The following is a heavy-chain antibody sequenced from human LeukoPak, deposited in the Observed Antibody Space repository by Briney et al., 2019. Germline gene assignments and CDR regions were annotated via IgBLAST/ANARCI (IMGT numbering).Heavy chain of an antibody. V-gene: IGHV1-69*04. CDR2: IIPILGIA. CDR1: GGTFSSYA. CDR3: ARDPDYGDHQGPRDY. Sequence: SVKVSCKASGGTFSSYAISWVRQAPGQGLEWMGRIIPILGIANYAQKFQGRVTITADKSTSTAYMELSSLRSEDTAVYYCARDPDYGDHQGPRDYWGQGTLVTVSS. D-gene: IGHD4-17*01. J-gene: IGHJ4*02.